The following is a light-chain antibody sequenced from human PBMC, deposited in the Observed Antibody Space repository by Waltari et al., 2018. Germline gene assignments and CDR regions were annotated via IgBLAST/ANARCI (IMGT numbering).Light chain of an antibody. V-gene: IGLV1-40*01. CDR3: QSYDSSLSGSV. CDR1: SSTLGARFD. J-gene: IGLJ2*01. CDR2: ANS. Sequence: QSVLPQPPSVSGAPGPRAPIPCPGSSSTLGARFDVPRYQQLPGAAPKVLIYANSKRPSGVPDRFSGSKSGTSASLAITGLQADDEADYYCQSYDSSLSGSVFGGGTKLTVL.